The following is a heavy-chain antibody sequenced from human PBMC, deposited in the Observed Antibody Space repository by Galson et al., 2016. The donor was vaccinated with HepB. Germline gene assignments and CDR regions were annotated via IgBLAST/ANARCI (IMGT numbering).Heavy chain of an antibody. CDR1: GFTFSSYG. V-gene: IGHV3-33*03. D-gene: IGHD1-26*01. Sequence: LRLSCAASGFTFSSYGMHWVRQAPGKGLEWVAVIWYDGSNKYYADPVKGRFTISRDNPKNTLYMQMNSLRAEDTAVYYCAKGGELRGVYYYYGMDVWGQGTTVTASS. CDR2: IWYDGSNK. J-gene: IGHJ6*02. CDR3: AKGGELRGVYYYYGMDV.